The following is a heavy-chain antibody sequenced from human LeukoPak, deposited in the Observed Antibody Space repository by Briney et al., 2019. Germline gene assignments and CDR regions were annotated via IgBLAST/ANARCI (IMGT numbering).Heavy chain of an antibody. Sequence: GGSLRLSCAASGFTFSSYALNWVRQAPGKGLEWVSHISRDIGIIDYADSVKGRFTISRDNAKNSLYLQMNSLRDEDTAVYYCARDEAYAFDIWGQGTMVTVSS. V-gene: IGHV3-48*02. CDR2: ISRDIGII. CDR3: ARDEAYAFDI. CDR1: GFTFSSYA. J-gene: IGHJ3*02.